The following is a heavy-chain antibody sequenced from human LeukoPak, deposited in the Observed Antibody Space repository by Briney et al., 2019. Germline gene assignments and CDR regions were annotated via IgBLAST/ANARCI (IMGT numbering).Heavy chain of an antibody. V-gene: IGHV3-23*01. D-gene: IGHD6-13*01. Sequence: PGGSLRLSCAASGFTFSSDAMSWVRQAPGKGLEWVSAISGSGGSTYYADSVKGRFTISRDNSKNTLYLQMNSLRAEDTAVYYCAKSGYSSSWYRNYYYYMDVWGKGTTVTVSS. J-gene: IGHJ6*03. CDR2: ISGSGGST. CDR1: GFTFSSDA. CDR3: AKSGYSSSWYRNYYYYMDV.